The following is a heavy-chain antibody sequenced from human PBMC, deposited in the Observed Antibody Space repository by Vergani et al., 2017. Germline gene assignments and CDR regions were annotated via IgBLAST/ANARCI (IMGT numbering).Heavy chain of an antibody. D-gene: IGHD4-23*01. CDR1: GFSLSTSGMR. Sequence: QVTLKESGPALVKPTQTLILTCTFSGFSLSTSGMRVSWIRQTPGKALEWLARIDWDDDKFYSTSLKTRLTISKDTSKNQVVLTMTNMDPVDTATYYCARGGNFFNYWGQGTLVTVSA. CDR3: ARGGNFFNY. J-gene: IGHJ4*02. V-gene: IGHV2-70*04. CDR2: IDWDDDK.